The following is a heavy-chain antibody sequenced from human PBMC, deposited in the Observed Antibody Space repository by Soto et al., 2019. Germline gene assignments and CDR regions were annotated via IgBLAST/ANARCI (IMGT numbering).Heavy chain of an antibody. V-gene: IGHV4-59*03. CDR2: VYYSGST. D-gene: IGHD3-10*01. J-gene: IGHJ6*02. CDR3: AARPYYYYGLDV. CDR1: GGSISSYY. Sequence: PSETLSLTCTVSGGSISSYYWSWIRQPPGKSLEWIGYVYYSGSTNYNPSLKSRVTISLDGAKNQFSLKMTSVTAADTCLYYCAARPYYYYGLDVWGQGTTVTVSS.